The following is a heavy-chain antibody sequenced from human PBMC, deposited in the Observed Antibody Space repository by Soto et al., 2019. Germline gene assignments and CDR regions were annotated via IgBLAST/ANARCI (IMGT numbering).Heavy chain of an antibody. CDR1: GFTFSSYG. CDR3: ARVGQQLVLGAFDI. D-gene: IGHD6-13*01. V-gene: IGHV3-33*01. Sequence: GGSLRLSCAASGFTFSSYGMHWVRQAPGKGLEWVAVIWYDGSNKYYADSVKGRFTISRDNSKNTLYLQMNSLRAEDTAVYYCARVGQQLVLGAFDIWGQGTMVTVSS. CDR2: IWYDGSNK. J-gene: IGHJ3*02.